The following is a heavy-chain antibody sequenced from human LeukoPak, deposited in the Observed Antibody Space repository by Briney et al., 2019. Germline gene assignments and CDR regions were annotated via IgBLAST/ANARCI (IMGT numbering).Heavy chain of an antibody. CDR1: GGSFSGYY. CDR3: ARALDRWYDFWRGGLYYYGMDV. V-gene: IGHV4-34*01. Sequence: SETLSLTCAVYGGSFSGYYWSWIRQPPGKGLEWIGEINHSGSTNYNPSLKSRVTISVDTSKNQFSPKLSSVTAADTAVYYCARALDRWYDFWRGGLYYYGMDVWGQGTTVTVSS. J-gene: IGHJ6*02. CDR2: INHSGST. D-gene: IGHD3-3*01.